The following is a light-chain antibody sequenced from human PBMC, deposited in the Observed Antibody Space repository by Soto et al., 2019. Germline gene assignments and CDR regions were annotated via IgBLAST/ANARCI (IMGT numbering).Light chain of an antibody. CDR3: ATWDDSLNAVV. J-gene: IGLJ2*01. Sequence: QSVLTQPPSGSETPGQRVTISCSGGNSNIGGDTVNWYQKLPGTAHKLLIYNNDQRPSAVPDRFSGSKSGTSASLAISGLHSEDEAHYYCATWDDSLNAVVFGVGTKLTVL. V-gene: IGLV1-44*01. CDR1: NSNIGGDT. CDR2: NND.